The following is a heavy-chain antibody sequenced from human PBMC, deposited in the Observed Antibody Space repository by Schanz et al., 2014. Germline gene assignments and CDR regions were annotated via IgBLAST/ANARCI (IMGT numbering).Heavy chain of an antibody. D-gene: IGHD6-19*01. CDR1: GFTFSTYW. CDR3: ARDHQWLARYYMDV. Sequence: EVQLLESGGGLAQPGGSLRLSCAASGFTFSTYWMHWVRQAPGKGLVWVSIIYTDGSTYYADSVRDRFTISRDNSKKTLYLQMNSLRAEDTAVYYCARDHQWLARYYMDVWGKGTTVTVSS. J-gene: IGHJ6*03. CDR2: IYTDGST. V-gene: IGHV3-66*01.